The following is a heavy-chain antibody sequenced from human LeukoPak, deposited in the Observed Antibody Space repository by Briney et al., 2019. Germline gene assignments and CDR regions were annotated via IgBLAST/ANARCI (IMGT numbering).Heavy chain of an antibody. CDR1: GFTFTNAG. D-gene: IGHD5-18*01. CDR2: ISHDGTNK. Sequence: GGSLRLSCAGSGFTFTNAGIHWVRLAAGKGLEWVSFISHDGTNKYYSDSVDGRFTVSRLNSQNTVYLQMTDLRPDDTATYYCASEDVDTGDFWGQGTLVSVSS. J-gene: IGHJ4*02. V-gene: IGHV3-30*01. CDR3: ASEDVDTGDF.